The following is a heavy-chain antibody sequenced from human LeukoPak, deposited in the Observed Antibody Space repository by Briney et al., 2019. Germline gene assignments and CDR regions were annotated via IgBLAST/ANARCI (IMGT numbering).Heavy chain of an antibody. CDR2: MNPDSGNA. CDR1: GYTFTGYD. J-gene: IGHJ4*02. Sequence: ASVKVSCKASGYTFTGYDIHWVRHATGQGLEWMGWMNPDSGNAGSARKFQGRVTFTRDTSISIAFMELSSLGSDDTAVYFCSRGRSGTYLLAELDYWGQGALVTVSS. CDR3: SRGRSGTYLLAELDY. V-gene: IGHV1-8*01. D-gene: IGHD1-26*01.